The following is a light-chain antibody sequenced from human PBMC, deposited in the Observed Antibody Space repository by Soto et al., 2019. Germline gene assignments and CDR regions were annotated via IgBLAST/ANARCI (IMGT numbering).Light chain of an antibody. CDR1: QGIRND. CDR2: GGS. V-gene: IGKV1-6*01. CDR3: LQDFHYPPT. Sequence: AIQMTQSPSSLSASVGDRVTITCRASQGIRNDLGWYQQKPGKGPKLLIYGGSNLQSGVSSRFSGSGSGTDFTLTLSSLQPEDFASYYCLQDFHYPPTFGGGTKVEIK. J-gene: IGKJ4*01.